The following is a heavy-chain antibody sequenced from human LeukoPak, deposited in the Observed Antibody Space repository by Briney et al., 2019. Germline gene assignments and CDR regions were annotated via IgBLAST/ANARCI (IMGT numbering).Heavy chain of an antibody. CDR2: ISGSGGST. D-gene: IGHD3-10*01. J-gene: IGHJ4*02. Sequence: GGSLRLSCAASGFTFSSYAMSWVRQAPGKGLEWVSAISGSGGSTYYADSVKGRFTISRDNSKNTLYLQMNSLRAEDTAVYYCAKVPGREWFGELLYLRPFNYFDYWGQGTLVTVSS. CDR3: AKVPGREWFGELLYLRPFNYFDY. CDR1: GFTFSSYA. V-gene: IGHV3-23*01.